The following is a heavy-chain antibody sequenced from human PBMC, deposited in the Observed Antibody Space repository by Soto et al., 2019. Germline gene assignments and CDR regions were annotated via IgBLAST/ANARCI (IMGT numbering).Heavy chain of an antibody. V-gene: IGHV3-23*01. CDR2: ISGIGGSS. CDR1: GFAFSTYA. D-gene: IGHD6-13*01. Sequence: GGSLTLSCAASGFAFSTYAMTWVRQAPGQGLEWGSVISGIGGSSYYSASVKGRFTISRDNSKNTLFLQMNGLRAEDTAVDYCGKGTERAASGRDGYSRYGMDVWGQGTTVTVSS. J-gene: IGHJ6*02. CDR3: GKGTERAASGRDGYSRYGMDV.